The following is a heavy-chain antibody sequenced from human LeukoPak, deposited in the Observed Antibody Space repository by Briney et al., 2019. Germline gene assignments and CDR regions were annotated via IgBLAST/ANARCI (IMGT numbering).Heavy chain of an antibody. J-gene: IGHJ4*02. CDR1: GFTFDDYA. CDR2: ISWNSGSI. Sequence: GRSLRLSCAASGFTFDDYAMHWVRQAPGKGLEWVSGISWNSGSIGYADSVKGRFTISRDNAKNSLYLQMNSLRAEDTALYYCAKADDYVWGSYRHFDYWGQGTLVTVSS. CDR3: AKADDYVWGSYRHFDY. V-gene: IGHV3-9*01. D-gene: IGHD3-16*02.